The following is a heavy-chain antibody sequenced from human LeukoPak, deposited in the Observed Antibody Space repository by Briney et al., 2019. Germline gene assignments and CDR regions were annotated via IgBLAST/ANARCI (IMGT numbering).Heavy chain of an antibody. D-gene: IGHD2-21*01. CDR3: ARDPDSLDC. J-gene: IGHJ4*02. V-gene: IGHV3-74*01. Sequence: GGSLRLSCAASGFSFSSYWMHWVRQAPGKGLVWVSRINSDGTNTRYADYVKGRFTISRDNAKNTLYLQMNSLSAEDTAVYYCARDPDSLDCWGQGTLVTVSP. CDR2: INSDGTNT. CDR1: GFSFSSYW.